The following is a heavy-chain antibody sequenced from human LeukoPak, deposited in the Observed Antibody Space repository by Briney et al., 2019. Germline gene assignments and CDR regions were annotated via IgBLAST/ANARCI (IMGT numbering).Heavy chain of an antibody. CDR2: ISSSSSYI. CDR3: ARDQGDGYNSRRVAFDI. Sequence: SGGSLRLSCAGSGFTFSSYSMNWVRQAPGKGLEWVSSISSSSSYIYYADSVKGRFTISRDNAKNSLYLQMNSLRAEDAAVYYCARDQGDGYNSRRVAFDIWGQGTMVTVSS. D-gene: IGHD5-24*01. V-gene: IGHV3-21*01. J-gene: IGHJ3*02. CDR1: GFTFSSYS.